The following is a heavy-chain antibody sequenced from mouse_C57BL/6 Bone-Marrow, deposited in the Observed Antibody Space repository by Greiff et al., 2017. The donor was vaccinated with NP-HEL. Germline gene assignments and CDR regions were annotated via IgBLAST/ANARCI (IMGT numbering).Heavy chain of an antibody. Sequence: QVQLQQPGAELVMPGASVKLSCKASGYTFTSYWMHWVKQRPGQGLEWIGEIDPSDSYTNYNQKFKGKSTLTVDKSSSTAYMQLSSLTSEDSAVDYCARRGWLLPWYFDVWGTGTTVTVSS. V-gene: IGHV1-69*01. J-gene: IGHJ1*03. CDR2: IDPSDSYT. D-gene: IGHD2-3*01. CDR3: ARRGWLLPWYFDV. CDR1: GYTFTSYW.